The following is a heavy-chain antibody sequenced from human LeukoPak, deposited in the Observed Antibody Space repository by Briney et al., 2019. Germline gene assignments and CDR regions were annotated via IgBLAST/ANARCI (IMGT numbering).Heavy chain of an antibody. J-gene: IGHJ4*02. CDR2: IKRDGSEK. V-gene: IGHV3-7*01. Sequence: GGSLRLSCAASGFTFSSYWMSWVRQAPGKGLEWVANIKRDGSEKYYVDSVKGRFTISRDNSKNNMYLQMYSLRVEDTSIYYCVRDYNWGFDYWGQGTVVTVSS. D-gene: IGHD1-1*01. CDR3: VRDYNWGFDY. CDR1: GFTFSSYW.